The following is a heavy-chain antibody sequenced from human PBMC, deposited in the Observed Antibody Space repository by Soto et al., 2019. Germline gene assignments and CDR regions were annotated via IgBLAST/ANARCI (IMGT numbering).Heavy chain of an antibody. Sequence: QEQLVQSGPEVKKSGASVKVSCRASGYTFTGHYIHWVRQAPGQGLEWMGWINPNSGVTKYAENFQGWVTMTRDTSISTAYLEVNRLTYADTAVYFCARAGNGFCSHGGCSHYNGMDVWGQGTTVTVS. CDR1: GYTFTGHY. CDR2: INPNSGVT. CDR3: ARAGNGFCSHGGCSHYNGMDV. V-gene: IGHV1-2*04. D-gene: IGHD3-10*02. J-gene: IGHJ6*02.